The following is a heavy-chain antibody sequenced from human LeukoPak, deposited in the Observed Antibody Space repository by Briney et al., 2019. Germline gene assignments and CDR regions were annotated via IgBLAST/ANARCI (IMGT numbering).Heavy chain of an antibody. J-gene: IGHJ6*03. CDR1: GFTFSSYW. Sequence: PGGSLRLSCAVSGFTFSSYWMNWVRQAPGKGLEWVANIKEDGSEKNYVDSVKGRFTISRDNAKNSLYLQMNSLRAEDTALYYCARVRYMYVWGKGATVTVSS. CDR3: ARVRYMYV. CDR2: IKEDGSEK. V-gene: IGHV3-7*01.